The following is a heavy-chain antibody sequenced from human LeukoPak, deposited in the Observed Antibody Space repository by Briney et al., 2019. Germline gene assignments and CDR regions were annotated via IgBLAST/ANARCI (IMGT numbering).Heavy chain of an antibody. CDR3: ARDPLALAYYGSGSYYNWEHWFDP. V-gene: IGHV1-18*04. D-gene: IGHD3-10*01. J-gene: IGHJ5*02. CDR2: ISAYNGNT. CDR1: GYTLTSYG. Sequence: ASVKVSCKASGYTLTSYGISWVRQAPGQGLEWMGWISAYNGNTNYAQKLQGRVTMTTDTSTSTAYMELRSLRSDDTAVYYCARDPLALAYYGSGSYYNWEHWFDPWGQGTLVTVSS.